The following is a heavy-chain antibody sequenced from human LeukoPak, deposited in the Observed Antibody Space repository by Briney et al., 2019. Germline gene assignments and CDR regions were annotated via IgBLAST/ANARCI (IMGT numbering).Heavy chain of an antibody. V-gene: IGHV1-18*01. D-gene: IGHD1-26*01. CDR1: GYTFTSYG. CDR3: ARDRGVVGATIFDY. Sequence: ASVKVSCKASGYTFTSYGISWVRQAPGQGLEWMGWISAYNGNTNYAQKFQGRVTMTRDTSTSTVYMELSSLRSEDTAVYYCARDRGVVGATIFDYWGQGTLVTVSS. CDR2: ISAYNGNT. J-gene: IGHJ4*02.